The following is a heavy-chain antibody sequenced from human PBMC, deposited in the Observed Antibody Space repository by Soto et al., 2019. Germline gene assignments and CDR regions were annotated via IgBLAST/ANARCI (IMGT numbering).Heavy chain of an antibody. CDR3: AKYNPFDSAYGSTFDC. Sequence: QVQLQEAGPGLVKPSGTLSLTCAVSGASISSNLWWSWVRQPPGKGLEWLGEIYHSGSTNYNPSLKSRVTISVDKSKNQFSLKLSSVTAADTAVYYCAKYNPFDSAYGSTFDCWGQGTLVTVSS. CDR1: GASISSNLW. J-gene: IGHJ4*02. D-gene: IGHD6-13*01. V-gene: IGHV4-4*02. CDR2: IYHSGST.